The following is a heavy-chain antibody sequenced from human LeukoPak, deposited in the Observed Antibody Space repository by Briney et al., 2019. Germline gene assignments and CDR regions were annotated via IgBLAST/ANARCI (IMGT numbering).Heavy chain of an antibody. J-gene: IGHJ3*01. V-gene: IGHV4-34*01. Sequence: PSETLSLTCAVYGGSFSGYYWSWIRQPPVKGLEWIGEINHSGSTNYNPSLKSRVTISVDTSKNQFSLKLSSVTAADTAVYYCARGTNYSFWGQGTMVTVSS. D-gene: IGHD2-8*01. CDR2: INHSGST. CDR3: ARGTNYSF. CDR1: GGSFSGYY.